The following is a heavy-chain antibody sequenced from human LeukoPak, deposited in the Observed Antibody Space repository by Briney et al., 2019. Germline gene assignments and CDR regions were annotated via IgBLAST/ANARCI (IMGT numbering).Heavy chain of an antibody. V-gene: IGHV1-18*01. CDR3: ARCGAAVTTHFSH. CDR1: GYTFSNYG. J-gene: IGHJ4*02. CDR2: ISAADGTT. D-gene: IGHD4-17*01. Sequence: ASVKVSCKASGYTFSNYGITWARQAPGLGLEYMGWISAADGTTNYAQKVQGRVTMTTDTSTSTAYMELRSLRSDDTAVYYCARCGAAVTTHFSHWGQGTLVTVSS.